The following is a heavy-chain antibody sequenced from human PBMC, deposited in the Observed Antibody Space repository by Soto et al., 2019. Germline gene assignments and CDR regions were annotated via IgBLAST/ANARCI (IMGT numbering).Heavy chain of an antibody. CDR1: GGSIGGSNYF. D-gene: IGHD3-10*01. Sequence: PSETLSLACSVSGGSIGGSNYFWGWIRQSPGAGLEWLGTLYSSGTTYYSPSLKSRITMSLDTSKNPFSLNLGSVTAADTAVYYCPRRSFRVRGVTTMDVWGAGITVTVSS. V-gene: IGHV4-39*01. CDR2: LYSSGTT. CDR3: PRRSFRVRGVTTMDV. J-gene: IGHJ6*04.